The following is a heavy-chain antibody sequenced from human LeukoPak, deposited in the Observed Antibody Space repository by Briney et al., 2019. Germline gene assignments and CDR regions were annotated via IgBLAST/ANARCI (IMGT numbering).Heavy chain of an antibody. CDR3: ARARGLRYFDWGDYFDY. CDR1: GDTFTGYY. D-gene: IGHD3-9*01. V-gene: IGHV1-2*06. CDR2: INPNSGGT. Sequence: ASVKVSCKASGDTFTGYYMHWVRQAPGQGLEWMGRINPNSGGTNYAQKFQGRVTMTRDTSISTAYMELSRLRSDDKAVYYCARARGLRYFDWGDYFDYWGQGTLVTVSS. J-gene: IGHJ4*02.